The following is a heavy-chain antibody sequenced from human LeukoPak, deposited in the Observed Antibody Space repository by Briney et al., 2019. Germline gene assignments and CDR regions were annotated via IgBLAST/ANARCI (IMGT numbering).Heavy chain of an antibody. CDR3: ARDSVGATGHNAFDI. D-gene: IGHD1-26*01. CDR2: INHSGST. J-gene: IGHJ3*02. CDR1: GGSFSGYY. Sequence: PSDTLSLTCAVSGGSFSGYYWSWIRQPTGQGLEWIGEINHSGSTNYNPSLKSRVTISVDTSKNQFSLKLSPVTAADTAVYYWARDSVGATGHNAFDIWGQGTMATVSS. V-gene: IGHV4-34*01.